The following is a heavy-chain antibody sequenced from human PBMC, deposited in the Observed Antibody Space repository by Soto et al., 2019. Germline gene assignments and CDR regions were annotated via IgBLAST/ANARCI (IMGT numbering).Heavy chain of an antibody. Sequence: ASVKVSCKASGYTFTSYDINWVRQATGQGLEWMGWMNPNSGNTGYAQKFQGRVTMTRNTSISTAYMELSSLRSEDTAVYYCARGGSSSWLRVYYYYGMDVWGQGTTVTVS. CDR3: ARGGSSSWLRVYYYYGMDV. CDR1: GYTFTSYD. CDR2: MNPNSGNT. V-gene: IGHV1-8*01. J-gene: IGHJ6*02. D-gene: IGHD6-13*01.